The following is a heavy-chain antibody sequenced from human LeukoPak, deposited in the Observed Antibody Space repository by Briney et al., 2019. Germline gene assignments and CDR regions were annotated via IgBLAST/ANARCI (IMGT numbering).Heavy chain of an antibody. CDR1: GFTFSDYW. CDR3: ARSNHADDF. J-gene: IGHJ4*02. D-gene: IGHD1-14*01. V-gene: IGHV3-74*03. Sequence: GGSLRLSCAASGFTFSDYWMHWFGQVPGKGLVWVSRINTSGSSTTYAESVKGRFTISRDNAKNTLYLQMDSLRAEDTGVYYCARSNHADDFWGQGTLVTVSS. CDR2: INTSGSST.